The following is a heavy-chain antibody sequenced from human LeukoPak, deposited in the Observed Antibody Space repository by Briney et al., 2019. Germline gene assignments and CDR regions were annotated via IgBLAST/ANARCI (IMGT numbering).Heavy chain of an antibody. CDR3: ARGDYGDSNFDY. CDR1: GFTFSSYA. CDR2: ISYDGSNK. Sequence: GRSLGLSCAASGFTFSSYAMHWVRQAPGKGLEWVAVISYDGSNKYYADSVKGRFTISRDNSKNTLYLQMNSLRAEDTAVYYCARGDYGDSNFDYWGQGTLVTVSS. J-gene: IGHJ4*02. D-gene: IGHD4-17*01. V-gene: IGHV3-30*04.